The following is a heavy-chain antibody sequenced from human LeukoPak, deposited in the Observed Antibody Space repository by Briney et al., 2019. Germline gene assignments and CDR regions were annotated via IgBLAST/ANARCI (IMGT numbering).Heavy chain of an antibody. Sequence: SVKVSCKAPGGTSNSHAISWVRQAPGQGLEWMGRIIPNLGTTNRAQNFQDRVTLTADKSTNTAYMELTSLTSDDTAVYYCATTNDGGGYQWGDFFDFWGQGTLVTVSS. CDR1: GGTSNSHA. CDR2: IIPNLGTT. V-gene: IGHV1-69*04. D-gene: IGHD3-22*01. J-gene: IGHJ4*02. CDR3: ATTNDGGGYQWGDFFDF.